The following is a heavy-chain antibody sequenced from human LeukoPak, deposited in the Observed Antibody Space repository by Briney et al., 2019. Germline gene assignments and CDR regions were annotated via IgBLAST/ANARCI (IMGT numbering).Heavy chain of an antibody. CDR3: ARARYCSSTSCPHAPYYYYYYGMDV. J-gene: IGHJ6*02. D-gene: IGHD2-2*01. Sequence: SETLSLTCSVSDGSINSYYWSWIRQPPGKGLEWIGEINHSGSTNYNPSLKSRVTISVDTSKNQFSLKLSSVTAADTAVYYCARARYCSSTSCPHAPYYYYYYGMDVWGQGTTVTVSS. V-gene: IGHV4-34*01. CDR2: INHSGST. CDR1: DGSINSYY.